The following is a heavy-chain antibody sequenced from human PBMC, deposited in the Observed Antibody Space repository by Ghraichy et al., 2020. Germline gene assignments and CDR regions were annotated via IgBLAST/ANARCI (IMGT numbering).Heavy chain of an antibody. CDR1: RGSIDSYY. V-gene: IGHV4-59*01. J-gene: IGHJ4*02. D-gene: IGHD3-16*01. CDR3: ARVLSSASYYFDR. Sequence: ETLSLTCTVSRGSIDSYYWSWIRQPPGKGLEWIGNIYYRGNTNYSPSLKSRVTISIDTSKNQFSLRLASVTAADTAVYYCARVLSSASYYFDRWGQGTLVTVSS. CDR2: IYYRGNT.